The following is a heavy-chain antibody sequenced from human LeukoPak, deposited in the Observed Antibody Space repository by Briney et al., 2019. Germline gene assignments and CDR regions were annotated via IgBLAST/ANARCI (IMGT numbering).Heavy chain of an antibody. CDR2: ISSSSSYI. V-gene: IGHV3-21*01. CDR3: VRNGDYYRLDY. CDR1: GFTFSSYS. J-gene: IGHJ4*02. Sequence: GGSLRLSCAASGFTFSSYSMNWVRQAPGKGLEWVSSISSSSSYIYYADSVKGRFTISRDSAKNSVDLQMNNLRAEDTAVFYCVRNGDYYRLDYWGQGTLVTVSS. D-gene: IGHD2-21*02.